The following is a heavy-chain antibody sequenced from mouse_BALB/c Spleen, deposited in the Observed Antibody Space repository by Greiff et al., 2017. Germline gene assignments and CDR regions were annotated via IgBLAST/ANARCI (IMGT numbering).Heavy chain of an antibody. Sequence: VKLMESGAELVRPGTSVKISCKASGYTFTNYWLGWVKQRPGHGLEWIGDIYPGGGYTNYNEKFKGKATLTADTSSSTAYMQLSSLTSEDSAVYFCARGETSGDWAFAYWGQGTLVTVSA. D-gene: IGHD4-1*01. V-gene: IGHV1-63*02. CDR1: GYTFTNYW. J-gene: IGHJ3*01. CDR3: ARGETSGDWAFAY. CDR2: IYPGGGYT.